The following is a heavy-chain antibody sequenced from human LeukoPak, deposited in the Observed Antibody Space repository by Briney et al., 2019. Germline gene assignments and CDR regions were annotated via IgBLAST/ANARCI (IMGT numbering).Heavy chain of an antibody. CDR1: GGSFSGYY. CDR2: INHSGST. V-gene: IGHV4-34*01. Sequence: PSETLSLTCAVYGGSFSGYYWSWIRQPPGKGLEWIGEINHSGSTNYNPSLKSRVTISVDTSKNQFSLKLSSVTAADTAVYYCAGMVRGVIIASWGQGTLVTVSS. CDR3: AGMVRGVIIAS. D-gene: IGHD3-10*01. J-gene: IGHJ4*02.